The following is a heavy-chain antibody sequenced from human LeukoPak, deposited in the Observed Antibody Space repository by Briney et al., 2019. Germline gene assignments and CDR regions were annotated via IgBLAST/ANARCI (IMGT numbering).Heavy chain of an antibody. CDR3: ARERTYGHYSFDY. D-gene: IGHD4-17*01. CDR1: GGSISSGGYY. Sequence: SQTLSLTCTVSGGSISSGGYYWSWIRQHPGKGLEWIGYIYYSGSTYYNPSLKSRVTISVDTSKNQFSLKLSSVTAADTAVYYCARERTYGHYSFDYWGQGTLVTVSS. J-gene: IGHJ4*02. CDR2: IYYSGST. V-gene: IGHV4-31*03.